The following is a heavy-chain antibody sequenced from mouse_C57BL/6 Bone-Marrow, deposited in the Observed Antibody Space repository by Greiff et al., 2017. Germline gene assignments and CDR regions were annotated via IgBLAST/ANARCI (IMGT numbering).Heavy chain of an antibody. CDR3: ARVGTVVAHWCFDV. J-gene: IGHJ1*03. CDR1: GFTFSDYY. D-gene: IGHD1-1*01. CDR2: INYDGSST. Sequence: EVMLVESEGGLVQPGSSMKLSCTASGFTFSDYYMAWVRQVPEKGLEWVANINYDGSSTYYLDSLNSRFIISRDNAKNILYLQMSSLKSEDTATYYCARVGTVVAHWCFDVWGTGTTVTVSS. V-gene: IGHV5-16*01.